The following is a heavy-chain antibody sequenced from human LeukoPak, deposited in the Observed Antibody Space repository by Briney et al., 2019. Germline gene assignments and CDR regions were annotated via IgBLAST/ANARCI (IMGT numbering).Heavy chain of an antibody. Sequence: ASVKVSCKASGYTFTSYGIGWVRQAPGQGLEWMGWISVYNGNTNYAQKFQGRVTMTTDTSTSTAYMELRSLISDDTAVYYCARATAGNLDYWGQGTLVTVSS. CDR1: GYTFTSYG. V-gene: IGHV1-18*01. D-gene: IGHD1-14*01. CDR3: ARATAGNLDY. J-gene: IGHJ4*02. CDR2: ISVYNGNT.